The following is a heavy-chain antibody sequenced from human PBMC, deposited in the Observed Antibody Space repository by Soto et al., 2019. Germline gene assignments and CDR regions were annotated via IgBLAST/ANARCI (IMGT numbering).Heavy chain of an antibody. CDR1: GDSVSSNSAA. CDR2: TYYRSKWYN. CDR3: ARALRLSREGGPEKHYYYYYMDV. V-gene: IGHV6-1*01. Sequence: KQSQTLSLTCAISGDSVSSNSAAWNWIRQSPSRGLEWLGRTYYRSKWYNDYAVSVKSRITINPDTSKNQFSLQLNSVTPEDTAVYYCARALRLSREGGPEKHYYYYYMDVWGKGTTVTVSS. D-gene: IGHD3-16*01. J-gene: IGHJ6*03.